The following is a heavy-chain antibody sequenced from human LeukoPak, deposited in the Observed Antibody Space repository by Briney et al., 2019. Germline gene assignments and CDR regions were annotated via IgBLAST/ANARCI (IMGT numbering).Heavy chain of an antibody. CDR3: ARASNRAFDA. CDR2: TYYRSKWGS. CDR1: GDSVSSEDAA. D-gene: IGHD1-14*01. J-gene: IGHJ3*01. V-gene: IGHV6-1*01. Sequence: SQTLSLTCAISGDSVSSEDAAWNWIRQPPSRGLEWLGRTYYRSKWGSDYAVSVKSRVTVNPDPSKNQFSLQLNSVTPEDTAVYFCARASNRAFDAWGQGTVVIVSS.